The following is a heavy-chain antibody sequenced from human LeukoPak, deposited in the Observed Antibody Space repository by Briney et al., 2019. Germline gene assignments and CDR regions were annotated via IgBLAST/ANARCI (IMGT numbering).Heavy chain of an antibody. CDR3: ARNGPDYGDYGDPYCYYGMDV. Sequence: GGSLRLSCAASGFTFSSYGMHWVRQAPGKGLEWVAFIRYDGSNKYYADSVKGRFTISRDNSKNTLYLQMNSLRAEDTAVYYCARNGPDYGDYGDPYCYYGMDVWGQGTTVTVSS. J-gene: IGHJ6*02. V-gene: IGHV3-30*02. CDR1: GFTFSSYG. CDR2: IRYDGSNK. D-gene: IGHD4-17*01.